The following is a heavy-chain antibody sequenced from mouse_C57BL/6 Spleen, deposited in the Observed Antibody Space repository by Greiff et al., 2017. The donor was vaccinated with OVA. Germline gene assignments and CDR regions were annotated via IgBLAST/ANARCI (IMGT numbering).Heavy chain of an antibody. V-gene: IGHV1-50*01. Sequence: VQLQQPGAELVKPGASVKLSCKASGYTFTSYWMQWVKQRPGQGLEWIGEIDPSDSYTNYNQKFKGKATLTVDTSSSTAYMQLSSLTSEDSAVFYCARGAQADYFDYWGQGTTLTVSS. CDR1: GYTFTSYW. D-gene: IGHD3-2*02. CDR2: IDPSDSYT. J-gene: IGHJ2*01. CDR3: ARGAQADYFDY.